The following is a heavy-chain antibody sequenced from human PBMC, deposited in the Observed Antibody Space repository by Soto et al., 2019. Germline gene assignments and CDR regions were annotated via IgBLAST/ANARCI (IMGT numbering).Heavy chain of an antibody. Sequence: SETLSLTCTVSGGSIRSGGYYWSWIRQHPGKGLEWIGYFYYSGNTYYNPSLKSRLTISGDTSKNQFSLNLSSVTAADTAVYYCARAMGAINYFDYWGQGSLVTVSS. CDR2: FYYSGNT. CDR3: ARAMGAINYFDY. CDR1: GGSIRSGGYY. V-gene: IGHV4-31*03. D-gene: IGHD1-26*01. J-gene: IGHJ4*02.